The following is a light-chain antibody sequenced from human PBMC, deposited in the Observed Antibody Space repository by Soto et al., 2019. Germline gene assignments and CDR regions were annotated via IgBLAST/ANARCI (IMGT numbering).Light chain of an antibody. J-gene: IGKJ2*01. Sequence: DIQMTQSPSSLSASVGDRVTITCRASQSISSYLNWYQQKPGKAPKLLIYAASSLQSGVPSRYSGRGSETEFTLTISSLQPEDFATYYCQQSYSTPYTFGQGTKLEIK. CDR3: QQSYSTPYT. CDR2: AAS. V-gene: IGKV1-39*01. CDR1: QSISSY.